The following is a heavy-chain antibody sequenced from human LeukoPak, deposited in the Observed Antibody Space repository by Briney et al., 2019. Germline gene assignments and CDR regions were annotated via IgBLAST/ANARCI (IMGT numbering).Heavy chain of an antibody. J-gene: IGHJ3*02. D-gene: IGHD1-14*01. CDR1: GYTFIDYF. Sequence: ASVKVSCKASGYTFIDYFIHWMRQTPGQRLEWLGWINPNSGVTRYAQKFQGRVTLTRDTAAYMELSSLKYDDTAVYYCAGAVSGTLGGAFDIWGQGTAVTVSS. CDR3: AGAVSGTLGGAFDI. CDR2: INPNSGVT. V-gene: IGHV1-2*02.